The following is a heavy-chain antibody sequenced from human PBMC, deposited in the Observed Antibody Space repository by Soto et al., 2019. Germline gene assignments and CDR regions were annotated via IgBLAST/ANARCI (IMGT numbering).Heavy chain of an antibody. Sequence: SETLSLTCTVSGGSISSYYWSWFRQPPGKGLEWIGYISHSGSTKYNPSLESRVTMSIDTSRHQFSLKLSFVTAADTAVYYCASIPRGSSFGWFDYWGQGSLVTASS. J-gene: IGHJ4*02. CDR2: ISHSGST. D-gene: IGHD5-18*01. CDR1: GGSISSYY. CDR3: ASIPRGSSFGWFDY. V-gene: IGHV4-59*01.